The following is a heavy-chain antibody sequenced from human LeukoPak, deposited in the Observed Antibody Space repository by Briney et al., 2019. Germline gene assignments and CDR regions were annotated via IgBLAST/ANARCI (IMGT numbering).Heavy chain of an antibody. D-gene: IGHD6-6*01. Sequence: SETLSLTCTVSGYSISSGYYWGWIRQPPGKGLEWIGSIYHSGSTYYNPSLKSRVTISVDTSKNQFSLKLSSVTAADTAVYYCARVAARRNYYYYYMDVWGKGTTVTVSS. J-gene: IGHJ6*03. CDR1: GYSISSGYY. CDR2: IYHSGST. V-gene: IGHV4-38-2*02. CDR3: ARVAARRNYYYYYMDV.